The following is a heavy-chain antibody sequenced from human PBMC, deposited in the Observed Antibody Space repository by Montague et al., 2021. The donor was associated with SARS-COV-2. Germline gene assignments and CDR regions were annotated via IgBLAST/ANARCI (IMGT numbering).Heavy chain of an antibody. Sequence: SETLSLTCTVSGGSISSSSYYWGWIRQPPGKGPEWIGCIYYSGTTFYNPSLRSRVTTSVDTSKNQFSLRLSSVTAADSSVFYCARDDGGGWYFDLWGRGTLVTVSS. D-gene: IGHD2-15*01. V-gene: IGHV4-39*02. J-gene: IGHJ2*01. CDR3: ARDDGGGWYFDL. CDR1: GGSISSSSYY. CDR2: IYYSGTT.